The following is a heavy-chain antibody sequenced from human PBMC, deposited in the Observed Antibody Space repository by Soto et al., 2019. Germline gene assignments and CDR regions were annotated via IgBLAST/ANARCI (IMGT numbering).Heavy chain of an antibody. CDR3: AKEMTSGYYLFDY. CDR1: GFTFSNHW. J-gene: IGHJ4*02. V-gene: IGHV3-7*03. CDR2: INQDGSAR. D-gene: IGHD3-22*01. Sequence: PGGSLRLSCAASGFTFSNHWMHWVRQAPGEGLEWVANINQDGSARYYVDSVKGRFTISRDNTKDSLYLQMNSLRAEDTAVYYCAKEMTSGYYLFDYWGQGTLVTVSS.